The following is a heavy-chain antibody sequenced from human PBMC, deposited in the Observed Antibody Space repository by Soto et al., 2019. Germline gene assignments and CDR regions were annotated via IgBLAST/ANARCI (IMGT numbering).Heavy chain of an antibody. CDR2: IYYSGST. Sequence: QLQLQESAPGLVKPSETLSLTCTVSGGSISSSSYYWGWIRQPPGKGLEWIGSIYYSGSTYYNPLLKSRVTISVDTSKNQFSLELSSVTAADTAVFYCARGGGYYYDSSGHIDYWGQGTLVTVSS. CDR3: ARGGGYYYDSSGHIDY. V-gene: IGHV4-39*01. J-gene: IGHJ4*02. D-gene: IGHD3-22*01. CDR1: GGSISSSSYY.